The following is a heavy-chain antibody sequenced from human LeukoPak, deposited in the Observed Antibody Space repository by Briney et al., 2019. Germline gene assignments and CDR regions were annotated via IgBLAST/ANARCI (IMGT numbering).Heavy chain of an antibody. Sequence: SETLSLTCAVYGGSFSGYYWGWIRQPPGKGLECIGEIHHSGSTNYNPSLKSRVTLSVDTSKNQFSLKLSSVTAADTAVYYCARSRGWLQSHPLGYWGQGTLVTVSS. D-gene: IGHD5-24*01. CDR2: IHHSGST. CDR1: GGSFSGYY. V-gene: IGHV4-34*01. CDR3: ARSRGWLQSHPLGY. J-gene: IGHJ4*02.